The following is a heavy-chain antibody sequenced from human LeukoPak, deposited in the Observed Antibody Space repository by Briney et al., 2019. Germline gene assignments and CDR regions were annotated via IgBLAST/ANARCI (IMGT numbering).Heavy chain of an antibody. CDR1: GFTLNSNW. CDR2: ISNVGSST. V-gene: IGHV3-74*01. CDR3: AREPRWNYDILTGNPGLGYGY. D-gene: IGHD3-9*01. Sequence: PGGSLRLSCAVSGFTLNSNWIHWVRQAPGKGLVWVSRISNVGSSTNYADSVKGRFIISRDNAKNSLYLQMNSLRAEDTAVYYCAREPRWNYDILTGNPGLGYGYWGQGTLVTVSS. J-gene: IGHJ4*02.